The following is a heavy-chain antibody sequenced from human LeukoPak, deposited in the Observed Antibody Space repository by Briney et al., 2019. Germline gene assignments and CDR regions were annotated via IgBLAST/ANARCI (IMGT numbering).Heavy chain of an antibody. CDR3: ARVCSSTSCYRDAFDI. Sequence: SQTLSLTCTVSGGSISSGDYYWSWIRQPPGKGLEWIGYIYYSGSTYYNPSLKSRVTISVDTSKNQFSLKLSSVTAADTAAYYCARVCSSTSCYRDAFDIWGQGTMVTVSS. CDR2: IYYSGST. J-gene: IGHJ3*02. D-gene: IGHD2-2*01. CDR1: GGSISSGDYY. V-gene: IGHV4-30-4*08.